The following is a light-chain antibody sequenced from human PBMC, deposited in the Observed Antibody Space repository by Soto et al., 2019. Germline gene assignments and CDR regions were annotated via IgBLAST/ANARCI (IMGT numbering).Light chain of an antibody. CDR1: SSDVGNYKY. Sequence: QSALTQPASVSGSPGQSITISCTGTSSDVGNYKYVSWYQQHPGKAPKLMIYEVSNRPSGVSNRFSGSKSGNTASLTISGLQAEDEADYYRSSYTSSSTPYVFGTGTKVTVL. V-gene: IGLV2-14*01. CDR2: EVS. J-gene: IGLJ1*01. CDR3: SSYTSSSTPYV.